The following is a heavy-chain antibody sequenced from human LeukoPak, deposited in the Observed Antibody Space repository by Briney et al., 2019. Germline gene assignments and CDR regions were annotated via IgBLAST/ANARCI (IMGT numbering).Heavy chain of an antibody. Sequence: SETLSLTCAVPGDSISSGDYSWSWIRQPSGKGLEWIGYIFHSGSSYYNPSLKSRVTISVDKSKNQFSLRLTSVTAADTAVYYCARELWFVNAPGSWFDPWGQGTLVTVSS. CDR1: GDSISSGDYS. CDR3: ARELWFVNAPGSWFDP. J-gene: IGHJ5*02. CDR2: IFHSGSS. V-gene: IGHV4-30-2*01. D-gene: IGHD3-10*01.